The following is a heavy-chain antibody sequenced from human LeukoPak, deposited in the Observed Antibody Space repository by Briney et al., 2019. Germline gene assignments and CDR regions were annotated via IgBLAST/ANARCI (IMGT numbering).Heavy chain of an antibody. J-gene: IGHJ4*02. D-gene: IGHD3-3*01. CDR3: ARGPRSFIRLAYYFDY. CDR2: INHSGST. V-gene: IGHV4-34*01. CDR1: GGSFSGYY. Sequence: SETLSLTCAVYGGSFSGYYWSWIRQPPGKGLEWIGEINHSGSTNYNPSLKSRVTISVDTSKNQFSLKLSAVPAADTAVYYCARGPRSFIRLAYYFDYWGQGTLVTVSS.